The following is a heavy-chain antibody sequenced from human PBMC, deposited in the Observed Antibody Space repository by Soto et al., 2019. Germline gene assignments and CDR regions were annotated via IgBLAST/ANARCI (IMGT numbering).Heavy chain of an antibody. V-gene: IGHV3-30*18. D-gene: IGHD3-22*01. CDR3: AKDLDYYDSSGYNYYYYGMDV. Sequence: GGSLRLSCAASGFTFSSYGMHWVRQAPGKGLERVAVISYDGSNKYYADYVKGRFTISRDNSKNTLYLQMNSLRAEDTAVYYCAKDLDYYDSSGYNYYYYGMDVWGQGTTVTVSS. CDR1: GFTFSSYG. J-gene: IGHJ6*02. CDR2: ISYDGSNK.